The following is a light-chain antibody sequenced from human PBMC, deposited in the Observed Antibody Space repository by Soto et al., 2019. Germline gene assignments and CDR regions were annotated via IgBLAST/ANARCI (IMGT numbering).Light chain of an antibody. V-gene: IGKV3-15*01. CDR2: GAS. J-gene: IGKJ1*01. CDR1: QSISGPY. Sequence: EIVLTQSPDTLSLSPGERATLSCRASQSISGPYLSWYQHKPGQTPRVLMSGASTRATGIPARFSGSGSGTEFTLTISSLQSEDFAVYYCQQYKNGWTFGQGTKVDIK. CDR3: QQYKNGWT.